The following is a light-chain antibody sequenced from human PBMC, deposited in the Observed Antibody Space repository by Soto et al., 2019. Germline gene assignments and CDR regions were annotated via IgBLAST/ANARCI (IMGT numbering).Light chain of an antibody. V-gene: IGKV3-20*01. CDR2: GAS. CDR3: HQYATAPLT. CDR1: QSVGRDY. Sequence: EIVLTQSPGTLSLSPGDRATLSCRASQSVGRDYLAWFQHKRGQAPRLLVHGASNRATGIPDRFSGSGSGTDFTLIISRLEPEDFAVYYCHQYATAPLTFGGGTKVEI. J-gene: IGKJ4*01.